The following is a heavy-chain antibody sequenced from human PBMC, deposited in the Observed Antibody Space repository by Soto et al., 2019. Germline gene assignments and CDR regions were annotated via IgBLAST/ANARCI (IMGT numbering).Heavy chain of an antibody. CDR2: ISAYSGDT. CDR1: GYTFTNYA. D-gene: IGHD3-3*01. CDR3: ARDGRTFSIFGETMDV. Sequence: GASVKVSCKTSGYTFTNYAINWVRQGPGQGFQWMGWISAYSGDTKYAQRFQDRLTVTTDPSTTTAYMELRSLRSDDTAVYYCARDGRTFSIFGETMDVWGQGTTVTVSS. J-gene: IGHJ6*02. V-gene: IGHV1-18*01.